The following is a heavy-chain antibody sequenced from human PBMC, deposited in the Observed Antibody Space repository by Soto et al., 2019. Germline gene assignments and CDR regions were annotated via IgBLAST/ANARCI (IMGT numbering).Heavy chain of an antibody. V-gene: IGHV1-18*01. J-gene: IGHJ5*02. CDR2: ISAYNGNT. D-gene: IGHD3-10*01. CDR3: ARVTSHYYGSGSYYLHWFDP. Sequence: ASVKVSCKASGYTFTSYGISWVRQAPGQGLEWMGWISAYNGNTNYAQKLQGRVTMTTDTSTSTAYMELRSLRSDDTAVYYCARVTSHYYGSGSYYLHWFDPWGQGTLVTVSS. CDR1: GYTFTSYG.